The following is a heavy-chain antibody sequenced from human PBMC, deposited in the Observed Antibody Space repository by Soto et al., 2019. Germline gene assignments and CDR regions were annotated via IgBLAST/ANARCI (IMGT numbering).Heavy chain of an antibody. Sequence: GGSLSLSCAASGLTFSDHYMSWIHQAPGKGLEWVSYISSSNRYTKYADSVKGRFTISRDNAKNSLYLQMNSLRAEDTAVYYCARLRHSRGWSFDYWGQGTLVIVSS. V-gene: IGHV3-11*03. CDR1: GLTFSDHY. J-gene: IGHJ4*02. D-gene: IGHD6-19*01. CDR3: ARLRHSRGWSFDY. CDR2: ISSSNRYT.